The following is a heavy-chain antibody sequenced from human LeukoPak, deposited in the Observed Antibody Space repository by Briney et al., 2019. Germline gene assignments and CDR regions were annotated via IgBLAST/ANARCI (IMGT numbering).Heavy chain of an antibody. Sequence: ASLSLSCTASVYTFTDYYVHWVRQAPGQGLERMGWINPHSGGTNYAQKFQGRVTMIRDTSISTAYMELSTLRSDDTAVYYCARDGYDYAGGSVYWGQGTLVTVSS. D-gene: IGHD4/OR15-4a*01. CDR3: ARDGYDYAGGSVY. V-gene: IGHV1-2*02. CDR1: VYTFTDYY. J-gene: IGHJ4*02. CDR2: INPHSGGT.